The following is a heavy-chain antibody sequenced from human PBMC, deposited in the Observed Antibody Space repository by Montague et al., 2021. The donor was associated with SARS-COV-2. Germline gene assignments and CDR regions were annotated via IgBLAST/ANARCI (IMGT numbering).Heavy chain of an antibody. J-gene: IGHJ5*02. CDR2: TYYRSKWYN. CDR3: ARDDPYCTNGVCYTGNWFDP. V-gene: IGHV6-1*01. Sequence: CAISGDSVSSNSAAWNWIRQSPSRGLEWLGRTYYRSKWYNDYVVSVKSRITINPDTSKNQFSLQLNSVTPEDTAVYYCARDDPYCTNGVCYTGNWFDPRGQGTLVTVSS. CDR1: GDSVSSNSAA. D-gene: IGHD2-8*01.